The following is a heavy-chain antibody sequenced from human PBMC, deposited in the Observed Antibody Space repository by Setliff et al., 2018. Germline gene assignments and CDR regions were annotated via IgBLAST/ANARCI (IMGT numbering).Heavy chain of an antibody. CDR2: VYYSGIA. V-gene: IGHV4-59*12. J-gene: IGHJ5*02. D-gene: IGHD2-15*01. Sequence: SETLSLTCTVSDGSLSTYYWSWIRQPPGKGLEWIGYVYYSGIANYSPSLKSRFTISVDTSKNQFSLKLSSVTAADTAVYYCARGCYCSGGSCYSNWFDPWGQGTLVTVSS. CDR3: ARGCYCSGGSCYSNWFDP. CDR1: DGSLSTYY.